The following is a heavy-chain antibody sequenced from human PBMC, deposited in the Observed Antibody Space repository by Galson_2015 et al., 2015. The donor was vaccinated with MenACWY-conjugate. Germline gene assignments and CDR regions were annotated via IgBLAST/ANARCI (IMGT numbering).Heavy chain of an antibody. V-gene: IGHV3-48*04. CDR1: GFTFSSYS. Sequence: SLRLSCAASGFTFSSYSMNWVRQAPGKGLEWVSYISSSSSTIYYADSVKGRFTISRDNAKNSLYLQMNSLRAEDTAVYYCARDCSSTSCYTLGDYYYGMDVWGQGTTVTVSS. J-gene: IGHJ6*02. CDR2: ISSSSSTI. CDR3: ARDCSSTSCYTLGDYYYGMDV. D-gene: IGHD2-2*02.